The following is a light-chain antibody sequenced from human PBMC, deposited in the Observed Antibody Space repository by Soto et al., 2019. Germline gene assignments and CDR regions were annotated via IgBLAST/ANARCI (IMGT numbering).Light chain of an antibody. V-gene: IGKV3-20*01. CDR3: HQYGDSLWT. CDR1: QSVTSTY. J-gene: IGKJ1*01. CDR2: GAS. Sequence: EIVLTQSPGTLSLSPGERATLSCRASQSVTSTYLAWFQQKPGQAPRLLIYGASSRATGIPERFSGSGSGTDFTLTISRLEPEDFAVYSCHQYGDSLWTFGQGTKVEIK.